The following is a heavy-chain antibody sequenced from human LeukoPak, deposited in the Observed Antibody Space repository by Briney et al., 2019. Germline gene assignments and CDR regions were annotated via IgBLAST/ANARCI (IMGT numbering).Heavy chain of an antibody. D-gene: IGHD2-21*02. CDR2: IKQDGSEI. V-gene: IGHV3-7*01. J-gene: IGHJ4*02. Sequence: PGGSLRLSCAASGFTFSSFRMSWVRQAPGKGLEWVANIKQDGSEIYYVDSVKGRFTISRDNAKNSLYLQMNSLRAEDTAVYYCARLRCGDCYSNLFDYWGRGTLVTVSS. CDR3: ARLRCGDCYSNLFDY. CDR1: GFTFSSFR.